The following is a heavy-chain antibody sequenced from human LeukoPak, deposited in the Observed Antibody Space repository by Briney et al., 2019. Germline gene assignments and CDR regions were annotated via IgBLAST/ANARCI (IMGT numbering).Heavy chain of an antibody. V-gene: IGHV3-23*01. D-gene: IGHD2-2*01. CDR2: ITGSGGGT. CDR1: RFIFSNYA. CDR3: AKMSGDCSSTICSSFDY. Sequence: GGPLRLSCAASRFIFSNYAMSWVRQAPGKGLEWVSRITGSGGGTYYADSVKGRFTISRDNSKNTLDLQMNSLRAEDTAVYYCAKMSGDCSSTICSSFDYWGQGTLVTVSS. J-gene: IGHJ4*02.